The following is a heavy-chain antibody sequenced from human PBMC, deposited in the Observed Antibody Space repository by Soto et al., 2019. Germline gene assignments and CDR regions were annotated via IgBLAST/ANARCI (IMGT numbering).Heavy chain of an antibody. V-gene: IGHV1-69*13. Sequence: SVKVSCKASGGTFSSYGISWVRQAPGQGLEWMGGIIPKSGTPKYAQKFQDRVTITADESTSTAYMELSSLRSEDTAVYYCARRYSTSWYGFDYWGQGTLVTVSS. CDR1: GGTFSSYG. J-gene: IGHJ4*02. CDR3: ARRYSTSWYGFDY. D-gene: IGHD6-13*01. CDR2: IIPKSGTP.